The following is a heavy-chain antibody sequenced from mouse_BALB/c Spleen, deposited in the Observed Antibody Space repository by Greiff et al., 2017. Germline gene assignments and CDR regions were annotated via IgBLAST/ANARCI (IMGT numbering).Heavy chain of an antibody. CDR3: ARYGNPYYAMDY. D-gene: IGHD2-1*01. V-gene: IGHV5-9*03. J-gene: IGHJ4*01. CDR2: ISSGGGNT. CDR1: GFTFSSYT. Sequence: EVKVVESGGGLVKPGGSLKLSCAASGFTFSSYTMSWVRQTPEKRLEWVATISSGGGNTYYPDSVKGRFTISRDNAKNNLYLQMSSLRSEDTALYYCARYGNPYYAMDYWGQGTSVTVSS.